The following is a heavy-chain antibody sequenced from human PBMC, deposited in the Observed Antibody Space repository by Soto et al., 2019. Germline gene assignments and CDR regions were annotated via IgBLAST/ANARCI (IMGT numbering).Heavy chain of an antibody. V-gene: IGHV1-69*13. CDR2: IIPMFETV. Sequence: GASVKVSCKASGGTFDNYAVSWVRQAPGQGLEWMGGIIPMFETVNYAQRFQGRLTIAADESTSTAYMELTSLTSADTAIYFCARGLRTGNYGMDVWGQGXTVTVYS. CDR1: GGTFDNYA. D-gene: IGHD2-15*01. CDR3: ARGLRTGNYGMDV. J-gene: IGHJ6*02.